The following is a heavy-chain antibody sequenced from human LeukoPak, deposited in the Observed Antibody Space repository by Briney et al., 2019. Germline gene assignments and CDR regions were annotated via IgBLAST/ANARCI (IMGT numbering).Heavy chain of an antibody. CDR3: ARKYCSSTSCYNHFDY. V-gene: IGHV1-24*01. J-gene: IGHJ4*02. CDR2: FDPEDGET. CDR1: GYTLTELS. D-gene: IGHD2-2*02. Sequence: ASVKVSCKVSGYTLTELSMHWVRQAPGKGLEWMGGFDPEDGETIYAQKFQGRVTMTTDTSTSTAYMELRSLRSDDTAVYYCARKYCSSTSCYNHFDYWGQGTLVTVSS.